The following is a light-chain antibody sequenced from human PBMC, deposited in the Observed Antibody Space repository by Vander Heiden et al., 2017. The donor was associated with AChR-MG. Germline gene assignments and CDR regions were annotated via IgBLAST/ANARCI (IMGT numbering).Light chain of an antibody. CDR3: VLYMGSGLRV. CDR1: SGSVSTSYY. J-gene: IGLJ2*01. Sequence: QTVVTQAPSFSVSPGGTVPLTCGLSSGSVSTSYYPSWYQQTPGQAPRTLIYSTNTRSSGVPDRFSGSILGNKAALTITGAQADDESDYYCVLYMGSGLRVSGGGTKLTVL. V-gene: IGLV8-61*01. CDR2: STN.